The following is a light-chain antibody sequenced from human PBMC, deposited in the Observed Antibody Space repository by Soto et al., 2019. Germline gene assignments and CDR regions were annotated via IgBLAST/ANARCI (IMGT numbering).Light chain of an antibody. CDR2: DAS. CDR3: QQYENFPFT. Sequence: DIQMTQSPSSLSASVGDIVTVTCQASHDIRNHLNWFQKKPGKGPKLLIYDASNADTAAPSRFSGSGSVTDFTFTISRLQPEDGAIYYCQQYENFPFTFGGGTRVEIK. J-gene: IGKJ4*01. V-gene: IGKV1-33*01. CDR1: HDIRNH.